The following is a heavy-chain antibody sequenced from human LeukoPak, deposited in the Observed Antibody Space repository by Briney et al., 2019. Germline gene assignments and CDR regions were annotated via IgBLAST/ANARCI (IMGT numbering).Heavy chain of an antibody. D-gene: IGHD1-26*01. CDR1: GGTFSSYA. Sequence: SVKVSCKTSGGTFSSYAISLVRQAPGRGLEWMGGIIPIFGTANYAQKFQGRVTITADESTSTAYMELSRLRSDDTAVYYCARGPRVGALGVGPSVAFDYWGQGTLVTVSS. V-gene: IGHV1-69*13. CDR3: ARGPRVGALGVGPSVAFDY. J-gene: IGHJ4*02. CDR2: IIPIFGTA.